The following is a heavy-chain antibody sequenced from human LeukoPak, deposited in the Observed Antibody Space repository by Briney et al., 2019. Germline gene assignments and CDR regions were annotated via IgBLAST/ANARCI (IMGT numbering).Heavy chain of an antibody. CDR2: ISYDGSNK. CDR1: GFTFSSYA. V-gene: IGHV3-30*04. J-gene: IGHJ3*02. D-gene: IGHD3-9*01. CDR3: AREPNFDWLFHDAFDI. Sequence: PGRSLRLSCAASGFTFSSYAMHWVRQAPGKGREWVAVISYDGSNKYYADSVKGRFTISRDNSKNTLYLQMNSLRAEDTAVYYCAREPNFDWLFHDAFDIWGQGTMVTVSS.